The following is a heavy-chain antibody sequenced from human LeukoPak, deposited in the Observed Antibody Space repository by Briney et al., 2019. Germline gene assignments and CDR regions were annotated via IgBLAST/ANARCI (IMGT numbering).Heavy chain of an antibody. CDR1: GGSLFTNGVA. CDR2: TYYRSKWSF. J-gene: IGHJ4*02. D-gene: IGHD6-13*01. V-gene: IGHV6-1*01. Sequence: SQTLSLTCDISGGSLFTNGVAWNWIRQSPSRGLEWLGRTYYRSKWSFEYALSVKSRISINADTSKNQFSLQLSSVTPEDTAAYYCARGKYSSFDIWGQGTLVTVSS. CDR3: ARGKYSSFDI.